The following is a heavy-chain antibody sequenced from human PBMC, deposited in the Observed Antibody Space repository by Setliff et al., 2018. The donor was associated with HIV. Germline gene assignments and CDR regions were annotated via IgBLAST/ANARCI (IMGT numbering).Heavy chain of an antibody. CDR2: ISVYNGDT. CDR3: ARAIRWRYCSSTSCSDAFDI. Sequence: GASVKVSCKASGYTFTSHTIHWVRQAPGQGLEWMGWISVYNGDTNYAQKFQGRVTMTTDTSTSTAYMELRSLRSDDTAVYYCARAIRWRYCSSTSCSDAFDIWGQGTMVTVSS. D-gene: IGHD2-2*01. V-gene: IGHV1-18*01. CDR1: GYTFTSHT. J-gene: IGHJ3*02.